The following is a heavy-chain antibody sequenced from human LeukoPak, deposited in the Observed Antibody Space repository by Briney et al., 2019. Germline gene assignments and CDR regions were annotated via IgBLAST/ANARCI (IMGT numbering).Heavy chain of an antibody. Sequence: ASVKVSCKASGFTFTSHDYNWVRQATGQGLEWMGIINPSGGSTSYAQKFQGRVTMTRDTSTSTVYMELSSLRSEDTAVYYCARSYDSYDYWGQGTLVTVSS. V-gene: IGHV1-46*01. J-gene: IGHJ4*02. CDR3: ARSYDSYDY. CDR2: INPSGGST. CDR1: GFTFTSHD. D-gene: IGHD3-22*01.